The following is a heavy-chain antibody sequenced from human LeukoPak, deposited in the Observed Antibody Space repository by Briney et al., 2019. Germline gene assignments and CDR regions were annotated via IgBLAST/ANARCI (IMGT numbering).Heavy chain of an antibody. V-gene: IGHV4-61*02. J-gene: IGHJ4*02. CDR1: GGSISSGIYY. D-gene: IGHD3-10*01. CDR2: IYTSGST. CDR3: ARSGGHAGLDY. Sequence: SETLSLTCTVSGGSISSGIYYWSWIRQPAGKGLEWIGRIYTSGSTNYNPSLKSRVTISVDTSKNQFSLKLSSVTAADTAVYYCARSGGHAGLDYWGQGTLITVSS.